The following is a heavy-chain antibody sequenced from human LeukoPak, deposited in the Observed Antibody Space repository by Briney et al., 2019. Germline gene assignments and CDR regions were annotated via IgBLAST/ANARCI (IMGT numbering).Heavy chain of an antibody. CDR1: GFTFSSYA. J-gene: IGHJ4*02. CDR2: ISGSGGST. D-gene: IGHD3-22*01. CDR3: AKDVTYDSSGYYPYYFDY. Sequence: GGSLRLSCAASGFTFSSYAMSWVRQAPGKGLEWVSAISGSGGSTYYADSVKSRFTISRDNSKNTLYLQMNSLRAEDTAVYYCAKDVTYDSSGYYPYYFDYWGQGTLVTVSS. V-gene: IGHV3-23*01.